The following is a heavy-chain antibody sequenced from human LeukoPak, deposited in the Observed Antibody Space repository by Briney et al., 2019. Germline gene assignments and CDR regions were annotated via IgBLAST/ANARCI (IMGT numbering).Heavy chain of an antibody. D-gene: IGHD2/OR15-2a*01. V-gene: IGHV3-7*03. Sequence: PGGSLRLSCAASGFTFNVYWMNWVRQAPGKGLEWVANIKHDGTEKKYVDSVKGRFTIYRDNAENTLYLQMNSLRAEDTAVYYCVRDFYVDYWGQGAMVTVSS. CDR1: GFTFNVYW. J-gene: IGHJ4*02. CDR2: IKHDGTEK. CDR3: VRDFYVDY.